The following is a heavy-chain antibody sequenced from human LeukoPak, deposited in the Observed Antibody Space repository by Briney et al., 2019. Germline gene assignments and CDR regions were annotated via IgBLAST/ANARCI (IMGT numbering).Heavy chain of an antibody. J-gene: IGHJ3*02. CDR3: ARDGVGAFDI. CDR2: INHSGST. CDR1: GGSFSGYY. D-gene: IGHD2-8*01. V-gene: IGHV4-34*01. Sequence: SETLSLTCAVYGGSFSGYYWSWIRQPPGKGLEWIGEINHSGSTNYNPSLKSRVTISVDTSKNQFSLKLSSVTAADTAVYYCARDGVGAFDIWGQGTMVTVSS.